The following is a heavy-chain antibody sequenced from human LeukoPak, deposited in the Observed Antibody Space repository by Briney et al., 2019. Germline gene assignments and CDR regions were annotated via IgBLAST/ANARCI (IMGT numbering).Heavy chain of an antibody. V-gene: IGHV3-21*01. J-gene: IGHJ5*02. CDR1: GFTFSSYS. D-gene: IGHD2-2*01. Sequence: GGSLRLSCAASGFTFSSYSMNWFRQAPGKGLEWVSSISSSSSYIYYADSVKGRFTISRDNAKNSLYLQMNSLRAEDTAVYYCASSGYCSSTSCYWGEDWFDPWGQGTLVTVSS. CDR3: ASSGYCSSTSCYWGEDWFDP. CDR2: ISSSSSYI.